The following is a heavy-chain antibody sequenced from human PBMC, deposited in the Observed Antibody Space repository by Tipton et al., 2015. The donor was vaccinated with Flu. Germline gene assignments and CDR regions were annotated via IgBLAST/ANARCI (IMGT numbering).Heavy chain of an antibody. Sequence: LRLSCTVSGGSISSSSYYWGWIRQPPGKGLEWIGSIYYSGSTYYNPSLKSRVTISVDTSKNQFSLKLSSVTAADTAVYYCARGRGYYYDFDYWGQGTLVAVSS. CDR3: ARGRGYYYDFDY. CDR1: GGSISSSSYY. V-gene: IGHV4-39*01. J-gene: IGHJ4*02. D-gene: IGHD3-22*01. CDR2: IYYSGST.